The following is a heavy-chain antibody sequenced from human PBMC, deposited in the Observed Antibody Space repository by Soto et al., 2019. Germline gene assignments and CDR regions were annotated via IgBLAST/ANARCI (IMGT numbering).Heavy chain of an antibody. Sequence: GGSLRLSCASSGFTFSNYWMSLVRQAPGKGLEWVANIKQDGSEKYYVDSVKGRFTISRDNAKDSLYLQMNSLRAEDTAVYYCASLTGTTLIAYFDYWGQGSLVTVSS. J-gene: IGHJ4*02. V-gene: IGHV3-7*01. CDR1: GFTFSNYW. CDR3: ASLTGTTLIAYFDY. D-gene: IGHD1-20*01. CDR2: IKQDGSEK.